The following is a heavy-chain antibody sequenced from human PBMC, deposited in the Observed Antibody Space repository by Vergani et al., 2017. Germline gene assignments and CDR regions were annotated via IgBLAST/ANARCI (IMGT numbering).Heavy chain of an antibody. CDR1: GGTFSSYA. D-gene: IGHD5/OR15-5a*01. V-gene: IGHV1-69*01. CDR3: ARAGSEVSRHGFISMDV. J-gene: IGHJ6*03. CDR2: IIPIFGTA. Sequence: QVQLVQSGAEVKKPGSSVKVSCKASGGTFSSYAISWVRQAPGQGLEWMGGIIPIFGTANYAQKFQGRVTITADESTSTAYMELSSLRSEDAAVYCCARAGSEVSRHGFISMDVWGKGTTVTVSS.